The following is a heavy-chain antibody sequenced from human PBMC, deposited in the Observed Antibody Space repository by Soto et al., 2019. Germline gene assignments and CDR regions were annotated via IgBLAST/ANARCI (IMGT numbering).Heavy chain of an antibody. D-gene: IGHD3-10*01. J-gene: IGHJ6*02. V-gene: IGHV1-69*01. Sequence: QVQLVQSGAEVKKPGSSVKVSCKASGGTFRIYAITWVRQAPGQGLEWMGGIIPIFGTPNYAQKFQGRVTIIAGDSTSTAYMELSGLRSEDTAVYYCARERRPRGGAGYYYGMDVWGQGTTVTVSS. CDR1: GGTFRIYA. CDR3: ARERRPRGGAGYYYGMDV. CDR2: IIPIFGTP.